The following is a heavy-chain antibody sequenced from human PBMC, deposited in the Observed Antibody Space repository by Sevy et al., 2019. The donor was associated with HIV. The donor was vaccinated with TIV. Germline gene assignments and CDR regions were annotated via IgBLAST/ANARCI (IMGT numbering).Heavy chain of an antibody. Sequence: GGSLRLSCAASGFSFSKYWMSWVRQAPGKGLEWVANIKEDGSQKNYLESVKGRFTISKDNAKNLLYLQMNSLRAEDTAVYYCARHRQWLDPTYMDVWGKGTTVTVSS. V-gene: IGHV3-7*03. D-gene: IGHD6-19*01. CDR3: ARHRQWLDPTYMDV. J-gene: IGHJ6*03. CDR2: IKEDGSQK. CDR1: GFSFSKYW.